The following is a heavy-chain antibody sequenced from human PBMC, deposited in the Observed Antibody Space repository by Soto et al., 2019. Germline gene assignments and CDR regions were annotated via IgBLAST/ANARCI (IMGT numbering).Heavy chain of an antibody. V-gene: IGHV4-31*03. Sequence: QVQLQESGPGLVKPSQTLSLTCTVSGGSISSGGYYWSWIRQHPGKGLEWIGYIYYSGSTYYNPSLKSRVTISVDTSKNQFSLKLSSVTAADTAVYYCARVGHYYDSSGYYLDAFDIWGQGTMVTVSS. D-gene: IGHD3-22*01. CDR1: GGSISSGGYY. CDR2: IYYSGST. J-gene: IGHJ3*02. CDR3: ARVGHYYDSSGYYLDAFDI.